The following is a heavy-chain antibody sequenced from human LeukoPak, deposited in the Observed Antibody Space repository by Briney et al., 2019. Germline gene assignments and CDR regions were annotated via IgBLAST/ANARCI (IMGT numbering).Heavy chain of an antibody. V-gene: IGHV1-2*04. CDR3: ARDLGDYVWGSFPDY. J-gene: IGHJ4*02. CDR2: INPNSGGT. CDR1: GYTFTSYD. D-gene: IGHD3-16*01. Sequence: GASVKVSCKASGYTFTSYDINWVRQATGQGLEWMGWINPNSGGTNYAQKFQGWVTMTRDTSISTAYMELSRLRSDDTAVYYCARDLGDYVWGSFPDYWGQGALVTVSS.